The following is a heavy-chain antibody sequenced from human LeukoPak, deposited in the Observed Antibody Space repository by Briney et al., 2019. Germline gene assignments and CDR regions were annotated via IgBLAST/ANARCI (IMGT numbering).Heavy chain of an antibody. CDR1: VYTFTVYY. Sequence: SVCLSSALSVYTFTVYYIHRGRRAPGQRLGWRGWINPNSGGTNYAQKSQGRVTMTRDTSISTAYMELSRLRSDDTAVYYCARGDYGGIYYFDYWGQGTLVTASS. V-gene: IGHV1-2*02. CDR3: ARGDYGGIYYFDY. J-gene: IGHJ4*02. D-gene: IGHD4-23*01. CDR2: INPNSGGT.